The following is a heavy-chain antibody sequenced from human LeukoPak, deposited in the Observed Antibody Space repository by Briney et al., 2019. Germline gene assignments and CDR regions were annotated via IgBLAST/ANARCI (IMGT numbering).Heavy chain of an antibody. Sequence: GASVKVSCKASGYTFTSYGISWVRQAPGQGLEWMGWISAYNGNTNYAQKLQGRVTMTTDTSTSTAYMELRSLRSDDTAVYYCARDQYSSSQFSFYYYYYYMDVWGKGTTVTVSS. J-gene: IGHJ6*03. D-gene: IGHD6-13*01. CDR2: ISAYNGNT. CDR1: GYTFTSYG. CDR3: ARDQYSSSQFSFYYYYYYMDV. V-gene: IGHV1-18*01.